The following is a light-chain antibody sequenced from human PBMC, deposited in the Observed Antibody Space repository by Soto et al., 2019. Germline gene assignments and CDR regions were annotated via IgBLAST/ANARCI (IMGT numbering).Light chain of an antibody. CDR2: EVS. V-gene: IGLV2-8*01. CDR1: SSEVGSYNL. Sequence: QSVLTQPASVSGSPGQSITISCTGTSSEVGSYNLVSWYQQHPGKAPKLMLYEVSKRPSGVPDRFSGSKSGNTASLTVSGLQSVDEADYYCSSYAGSNNLGVFGTGTNVTV. CDR3: SSYAGSNNLGV. J-gene: IGLJ1*01.